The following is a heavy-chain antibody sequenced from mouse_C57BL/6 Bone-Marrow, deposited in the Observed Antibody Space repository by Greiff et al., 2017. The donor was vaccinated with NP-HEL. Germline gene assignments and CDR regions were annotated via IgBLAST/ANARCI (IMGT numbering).Heavy chain of an antibody. J-gene: IGHJ3*01. Sequence: EVMLVESEGGLVQPGSSMKLSCTASGFTFSDYYMAWVRQVPEKGLEWVANINYDGSSTYYLDSLKSRFIISRDNAKNILYLQMSSLKSEDTAKYYCARVDYFWFAYWGQGTLVTVSA. D-gene: IGHD1-1*01. CDR3: ARVDYFWFAY. CDR1: GFTFSDYY. CDR2: INYDGSST. V-gene: IGHV5-16*01.